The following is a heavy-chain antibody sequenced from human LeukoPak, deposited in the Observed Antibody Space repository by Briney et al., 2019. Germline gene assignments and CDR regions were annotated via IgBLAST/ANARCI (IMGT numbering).Heavy chain of an antibody. J-gene: IGHJ5*01. CDR3: ARARQALGLFGS. V-gene: IGHV4-30-2*01. CDR2: IYDREPA. CDR1: GGAITSGGYS. Sequence: PSETPSLTCTVSGGAITSGGYSWHWIRQPPGRGLEWIGCIYDREPAYYNPSLKSRFTISVDRPKNQFFLNVTSLTAADTAVYYCARARQALGLFGSWGQGTLVVVSS. D-gene: IGHD3-16*01.